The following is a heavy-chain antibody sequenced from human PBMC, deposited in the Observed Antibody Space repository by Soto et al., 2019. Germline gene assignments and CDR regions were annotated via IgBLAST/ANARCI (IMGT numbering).Heavy chain of an antibody. CDR1: GFTFSSYG. Sequence: SLRLSCAASGFTFSSYGMHWVRQAPGKGLEWVAVIWYDGSNKYYADSVKGRFTISRDNSKNTLYLQMNSLRAEDTAVYYCARDLYPSGYYDSSLDYWGQGTLVTVSS. V-gene: IGHV3-33*01. CDR3: ARDLYPSGYYDSSLDY. D-gene: IGHD3-22*01. J-gene: IGHJ4*02. CDR2: IWYDGSNK.